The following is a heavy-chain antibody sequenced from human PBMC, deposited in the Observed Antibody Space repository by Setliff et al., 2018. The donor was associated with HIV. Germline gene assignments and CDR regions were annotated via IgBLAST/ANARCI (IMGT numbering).Heavy chain of an antibody. CDR3: ARVALYYDFWSGYYSGPPDH. J-gene: IGHJ4*02. D-gene: IGHD3-3*01. CDR1: GFTFSSYW. CDR2: IKEDGSEE. Sequence: GSLRLSCVASGFTFSSYWMSWVRQAPGKGLEWVANIKEDGSEEYYVDSVKGRFTISRDSAKNSVYLQMNSLRAEDTALYYCARVALYYDFWSGYYSGPPDHWGQGTLVTVSS. V-gene: IGHV3-7*03.